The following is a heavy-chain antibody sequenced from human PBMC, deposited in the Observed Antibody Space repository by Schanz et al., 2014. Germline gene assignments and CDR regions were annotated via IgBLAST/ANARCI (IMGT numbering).Heavy chain of an antibody. CDR2: ISGSGGDT. V-gene: IGHV3-23*01. J-gene: IGHJ4*02. D-gene: IGHD2-21*01. CDR1: GFTFSSYA. Sequence: EVQLLESGGGLVQPGGSLRLSCAASGFTFSSYAMSWVRQAPGKGLEWVSAISGSGGDTYYADSVKGRFTISRDNSKNTLYLQMNSLRAEDTAVYYCAKRQLLSYYFDNWGQGTLVTVSS. CDR3: AKRQLLSYYFDN.